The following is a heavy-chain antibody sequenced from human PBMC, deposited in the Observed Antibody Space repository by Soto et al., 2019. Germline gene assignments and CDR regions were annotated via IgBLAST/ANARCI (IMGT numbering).Heavy chain of an antibody. V-gene: IGHV5-51*01. Sequence: PGESLKISCKGSGYSFTSYWVGWVRQMPGKGLEWMGIIYPGDSGTRYSPSFQGQVTISADKSSSTAYLQWSSLKASDTAMYYCARLSKYCSSTSCRLHYYYYGMDVWGQGTTVTVSS. CDR1: GYSFTSYW. CDR2: IYPGDSGT. CDR3: ARLSKYCSSTSCRLHYYYYGMDV. J-gene: IGHJ6*02. D-gene: IGHD2-2*01.